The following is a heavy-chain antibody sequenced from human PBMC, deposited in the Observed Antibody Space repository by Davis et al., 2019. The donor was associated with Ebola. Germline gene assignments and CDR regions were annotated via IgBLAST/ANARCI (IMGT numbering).Heavy chain of an antibody. J-gene: IGHJ4*02. D-gene: IGHD6-19*01. CDR1: GFTFSSYA. V-gene: IGHV3-23*01. Sequence: PGGSLRLSCAASGFTFSSYAMNWVRQAPGKGLEWVSGISGSGDSTYYADSVKGRFTISRDNSKSTLSLQMNSLRAEDTAVFYCAKAVGNSGWYNFDYWGQGTLVTVSS. CDR2: ISGSGDST. CDR3: AKAVGNSGWYNFDY.